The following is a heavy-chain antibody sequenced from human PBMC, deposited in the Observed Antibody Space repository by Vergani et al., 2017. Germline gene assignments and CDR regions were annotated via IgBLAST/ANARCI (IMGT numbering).Heavy chain of an antibody. CDR2: IYPGDSDT. V-gene: IGHV5-51*01. J-gene: IGHJ2*01. CDR1: GGTFSSYT. Sequence: VQLVQSGAEVKKPGSSVKVSCKASGGTFSSYTISWVRQAPGQGLEWMGIIYPGDSDTRYSPSFQGQVTISADKSISTAYLQWSSLKASDTAMYYCARLSRDGYNWGGGRYWYFDLWGRGTLVTVSS. CDR3: ARLSRDGYNWGGGRYWYFDL. D-gene: IGHD5-24*01.